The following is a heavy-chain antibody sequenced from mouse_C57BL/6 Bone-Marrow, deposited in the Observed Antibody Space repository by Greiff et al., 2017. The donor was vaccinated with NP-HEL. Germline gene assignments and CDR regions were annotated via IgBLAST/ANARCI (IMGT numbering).Heavy chain of an antibody. CDR3: AREGDYLYAMDY. Sequence: QVQLKQPGAELVMPGASVKLSCKASGYTFTSYWMHWVKQRPGQGLEWIGEIDPSDSYTNYIQKFKGKSTLTVDKSSSTAYMQLSSLTSEDSAVYYCAREGDYLYAMDYWGQGTSVTVSS. D-gene: IGHD2-4*01. CDR1: GYTFTSYW. V-gene: IGHV1-69*01. CDR2: IDPSDSYT. J-gene: IGHJ4*01.